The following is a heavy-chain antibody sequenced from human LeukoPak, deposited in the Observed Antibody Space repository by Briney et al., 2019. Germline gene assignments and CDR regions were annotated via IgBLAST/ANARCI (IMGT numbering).Heavy chain of an antibody. CDR1: GYTFTSYG. Sequence: GASVKVSCKASGYTFTSYGISWVRQAPGQGLEWMGWISAYNGNTNYAQKLQGRVTMTTDTSTSTAYMELRSLRSDDTAVYYCARDFYFSVWSHVGPFDPWGQGTLVTVSS. J-gene: IGHJ5*02. D-gene: IGHD2-21*01. CDR3: ARDFYFSVWSHVGPFDP. V-gene: IGHV1-18*01. CDR2: ISAYNGNT.